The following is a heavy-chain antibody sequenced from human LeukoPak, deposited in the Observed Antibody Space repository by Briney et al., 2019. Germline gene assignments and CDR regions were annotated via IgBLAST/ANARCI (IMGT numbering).Heavy chain of an antibody. CDR3: AKDDREYCSGVSCFQH. V-gene: IGHV3-30*18. Sequence: GGSLRLSCAASGFTFSSYGMHWVRQAPGKGLEWVAVISYDGSNKYYADSVKGRFTISRDNSKNTLHLQMNSLRAEDTAVYYCAKDDREYCSGVSCFQHGGQGTLVTVSS. D-gene: IGHD2-15*01. CDR1: GFTFSSYG. CDR2: ISYDGSNK. J-gene: IGHJ1*01.